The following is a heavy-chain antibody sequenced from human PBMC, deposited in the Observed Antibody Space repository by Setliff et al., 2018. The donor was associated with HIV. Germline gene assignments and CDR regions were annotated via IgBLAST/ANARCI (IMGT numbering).Heavy chain of an antibody. D-gene: IGHD2-21*02. CDR2: ISSSGIS. CDR3: VRWYYCVSGACYRADY. J-gene: IGHJ4*02. CDR1: GGSMNDYY. V-gene: IGHV4-4*07. Sequence: PSETLSLTCTVSGGSMNDYYWSWVRQPAGKTLEWLGRISSSGISTYNFSLRSRVTMSIDTSERQFSLKLTSVTAADTAVYYCVRWYYCVSGACYRADYWGQGTMVTVSS.